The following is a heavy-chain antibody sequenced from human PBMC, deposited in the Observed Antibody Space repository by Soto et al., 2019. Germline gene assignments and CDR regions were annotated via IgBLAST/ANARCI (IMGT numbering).Heavy chain of an antibody. D-gene: IGHD2-15*01. Sequence: EVQLLESGGGLVQPGGSLRLSCAASGFTFSSYAMSWVRQAPGKGLEWVSGISGSGGSTYYADSVEGRFTISRDNAKNTLYLQMNSLRAEDTVVYYCAKRLTPGYCSGGSCYDAFDIWGQGTMVTVSS. J-gene: IGHJ3*02. V-gene: IGHV3-23*01. CDR2: ISGSGGST. CDR3: AKRLTPGYCSGGSCYDAFDI. CDR1: GFTFSSYA.